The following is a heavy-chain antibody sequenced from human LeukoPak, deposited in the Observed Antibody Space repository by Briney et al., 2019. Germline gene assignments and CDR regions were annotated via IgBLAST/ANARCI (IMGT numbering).Heavy chain of an antibody. J-gene: IGHJ6*02. V-gene: IGHV1-24*01. CDR2: FDPEDGET. CDR1: GYTLTELS. Sequence: GASVKVSCKVSGYTLTELSMHRVRQAPGKGLEWMGGFDPEDGETIYAQKFQGRVTMTEDTSTDTAYMELSSLRSEDTAVYYCATEDTSSDNYYYYGMDVWGQGTTVTVSS. D-gene: IGHD5-18*01. CDR3: ATEDTSSDNYYYYGMDV.